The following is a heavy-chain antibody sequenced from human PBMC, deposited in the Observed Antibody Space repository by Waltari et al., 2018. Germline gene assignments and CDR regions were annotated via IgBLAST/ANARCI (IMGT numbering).Heavy chain of an antibody. V-gene: IGHV4-59*01. CDR2: IYYTGST. D-gene: IGHD2-21*02. CDR1: GSSISGFY. Sequence: QVQLQESGPTLLKPSATLSLLHTVSGSSISGFYWSWVRQPTGKGLDWIGYIYYTGSTNFNPSLKSRVTMSVDTSKNQFSLKLSSVTAADTAFYYCARGGGGDWEWFDPWGQGTLVTVSS. CDR3: ARGGGGDWEWFDP. J-gene: IGHJ5*02.